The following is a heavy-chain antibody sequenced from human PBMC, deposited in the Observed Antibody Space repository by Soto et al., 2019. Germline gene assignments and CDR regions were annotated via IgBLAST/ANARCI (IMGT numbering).Heavy chain of an antibody. CDR3: ARLTGYNDFLTGYWTH. Sequence: PSDTLTLTCALSRRSISSSSYYWVSNRQPPAQARGCGGACYYCRTTYSKPSLKTRVTISVDTPTSHLSLKLSSVTAADTAVYYCARLTGYNDFLTGYWTHWGQGTLVTVSS. CDR2: CYYCRTT. J-gene: IGHJ4*02. CDR1: RRSISSSSYY. V-gene: IGHV4-39*02. D-gene: IGHD3-9*01.